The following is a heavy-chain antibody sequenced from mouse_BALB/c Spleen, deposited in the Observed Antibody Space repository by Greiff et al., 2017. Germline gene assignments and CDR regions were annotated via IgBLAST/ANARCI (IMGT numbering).Heavy chain of an antibody. CDR2: ISYSGSN. D-gene: IGHD2-1*01. CDR3: VYYGNYEWYCDV. CDR1: GYSITSDYA. J-gene: IGHJ1*01. Sequence: EVKLMESGPGLVKPSQSLSLTCTVTGYSITSDYAWYWIRQFPGNKLEWMGYISYSGSNSYNPSLKSRISITRDTSKNQFFLQLNSVTTEDTATYYCVYYGNYEWYCDVWGAGTTVTVSS. V-gene: IGHV3-2*02.